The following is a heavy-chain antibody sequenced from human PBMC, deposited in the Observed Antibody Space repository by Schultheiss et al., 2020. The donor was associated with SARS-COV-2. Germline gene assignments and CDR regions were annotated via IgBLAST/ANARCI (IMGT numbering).Heavy chain of an antibody. D-gene: IGHD4-17*01. V-gene: IGHV4-34*01. Sequence: GSLRLSCSASGFTVSSNYMSWVRQAPGKGLEWIGEINHSGSTNYNPSLKSRVTISVDTSKNQFSLKLSSVTAADTAVYYCARAGGYCDYVWFDYWGQGTLVTVSS. CDR2: INHSGST. CDR1: GFTVSSNY. CDR3: ARAGGYCDYVWFDY. J-gene: IGHJ4*02.